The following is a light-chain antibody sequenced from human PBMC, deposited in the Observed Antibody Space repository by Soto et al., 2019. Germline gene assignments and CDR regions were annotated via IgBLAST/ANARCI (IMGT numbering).Light chain of an antibody. CDR1: SRDVGSYNL. Sequence: QCALTQPASVSGSPGQSITISCAGTSRDVGSYNLVSWYQQHPGKAPKLIIYEVSKRPSGVSDRFSGSKSGSTASLTISGLQAEDETDYYCCSYGGSSTYVFGTGTKVTVL. CDR3: CSYGGSSTYV. J-gene: IGLJ1*01. V-gene: IGLV2-23*02. CDR2: EVS.